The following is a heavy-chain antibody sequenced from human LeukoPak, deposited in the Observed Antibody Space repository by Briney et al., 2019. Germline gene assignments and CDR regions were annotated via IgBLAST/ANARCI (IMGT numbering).Heavy chain of an antibody. J-gene: IGHJ5*02. D-gene: IGHD4/OR15-4a*01. Sequence: PGGSLRLSCAASGFTVSNNYMNWVPQAPGKGLEWVSLIYSGGDTHYADSVKGRFTISRDSSKNTLYLQMNSLRAEDTAVYYCARDPPSVRTNTYAWGQGTLVTVSS. V-gene: IGHV3-66*01. CDR2: IYSGGDT. CDR1: GFTVSNNY. CDR3: ARDPPSVRTNTYA.